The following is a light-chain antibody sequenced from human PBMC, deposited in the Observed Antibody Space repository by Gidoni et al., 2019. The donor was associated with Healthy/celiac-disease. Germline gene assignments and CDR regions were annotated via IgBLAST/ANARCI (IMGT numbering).Light chain of an antibody. Sequence: IQITQSPPSLSPSVGDRVTITCRASQDISNYLDWYQQKPGKVPKLLIYAASTLKSGVPSRFSGSGSGTDFTLTISSLQPEDIATYYCQQYNSAPPITFGQGTRLEIK. CDR3: QQYNSAPPIT. V-gene: IGKV1-27*01. CDR1: QDISNY. J-gene: IGKJ5*01. CDR2: AAS.